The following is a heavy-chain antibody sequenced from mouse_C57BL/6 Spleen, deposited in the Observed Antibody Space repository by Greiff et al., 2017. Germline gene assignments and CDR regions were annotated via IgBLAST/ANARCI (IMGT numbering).Heavy chain of an antibody. D-gene: IGHD2-3*01. CDR1: GFNIKDYY. J-gene: IGHJ3*01. Sequence: VPLQQSGAELVKPGASVKLSCTASGFNIKDYYMHWVKQRTEQGLEWIGRIDPEDGETKYAPKFQGKATITADPSSNTAYLQRSSLTSEDTAVYYCASSYDGYYEFAYWGQGTLVTVSA. CDR2: IDPEDGET. V-gene: IGHV14-2*01. CDR3: ASSYDGYYEFAY.